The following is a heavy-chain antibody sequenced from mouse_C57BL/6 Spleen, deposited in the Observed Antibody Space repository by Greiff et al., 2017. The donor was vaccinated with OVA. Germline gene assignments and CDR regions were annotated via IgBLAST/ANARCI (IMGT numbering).Heavy chain of an antibody. J-gene: IGHJ2*01. CDR3: ARRVYYGSSYDYFDY. V-gene: IGHV1-39*01. CDR1: GYSFTDYN. D-gene: IGHD1-1*01. CDR2: INPNYGTT. Sequence: LVESGPELVKPGASVKISCKASGYSFTDYNMNWVKQSNGKSLEWIGVINPNYGTTSYNQKFKGKATLTVDQSSSTAYMQLNSLTSEDSAVYYCARRVYYGSSYDYFDYWGQGTTLTVSS.